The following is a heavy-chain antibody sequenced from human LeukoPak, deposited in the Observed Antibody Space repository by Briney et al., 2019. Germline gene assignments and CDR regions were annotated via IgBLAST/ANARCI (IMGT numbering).Heavy chain of an antibody. V-gene: IGHV3-7*01. CDR3: AAAGTPHDFDY. Sequence: GGSLRLSCAASGFTFSSYWMSWVRQAPGKGLEWVANIKQDGSEKYYVDSVKGRFTISRDNAKNSLYLQMNSLRAEDTAVYYCAAAGTPHDFDYWGQGTLVTVSS. J-gene: IGHJ4*02. CDR1: GFTFSSYW. D-gene: IGHD6-13*01. CDR2: IKQDGSEK.